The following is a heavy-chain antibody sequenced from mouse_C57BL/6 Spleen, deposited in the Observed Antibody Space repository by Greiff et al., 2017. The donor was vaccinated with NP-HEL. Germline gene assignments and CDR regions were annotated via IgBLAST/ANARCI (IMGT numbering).Heavy chain of an antibody. CDR3: ARGITTDHDY. CDR2: IDPSDSYT. CDR1: GYTFTSYW. V-gene: IGHV1-69*01. J-gene: IGHJ2*01. Sequence: QVQLQQPGAELVMPGASVKLSCKASGYTFTSYWMHWVKQRPGQGLEWIGEIDPSDSYTNYNQKFKGKATLTVDTSSSTAYMQLSSLTSEDSAVYYCARGITTDHDYWGQGTTLTVSS. D-gene: IGHD1-1*01.